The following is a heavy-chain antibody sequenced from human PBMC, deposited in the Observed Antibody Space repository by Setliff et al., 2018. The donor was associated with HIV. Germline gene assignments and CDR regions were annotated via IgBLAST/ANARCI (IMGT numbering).Heavy chain of an antibody. V-gene: IGHV4-31*03. J-gene: IGHJ4*02. D-gene: IGHD5-18*01. CDR3: AREGKTALVTKYFDY. Sequence: PSETLSLTCSVSGVSINRTDHYWGWIRQSPGKRLEWIGYIDSSGSAYYNPSLKRRITISRDTSKNQFSLKMNSVTAADTAVYYCAREGKTALVTKYFDYWGQGTQVTVSS. CDR2: IDSSGSA. CDR1: GVSINRTDHY.